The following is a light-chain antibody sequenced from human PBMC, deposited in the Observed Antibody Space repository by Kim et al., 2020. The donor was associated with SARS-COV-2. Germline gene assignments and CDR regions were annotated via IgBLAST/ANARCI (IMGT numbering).Light chain of an antibody. CDR3: SSYTSSSTLAV. J-gene: IGLJ2*01. Sequence: QSALTQPASVSGSPGQSITISCTGTSSDVGGYNYVSWYQQHPGKAPKLMIYDVSNRPSGVSNRFSGSKSGNTASLTISGLQAEDEGDYYCSSYTSSSTLAVFGGGTQLTVL. CDR1: SSDVGGYNY. V-gene: IGLV2-14*03. CDR2: DVS.